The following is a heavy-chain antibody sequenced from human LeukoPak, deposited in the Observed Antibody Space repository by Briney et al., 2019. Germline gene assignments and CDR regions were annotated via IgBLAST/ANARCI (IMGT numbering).Heavy chain of an antibody. CDR2: ISSSGRNI. J-gene: IGHJ4*02. V-gene: IGHV3-11*01. D-gene: IGHD2-2*01. CDR3: ASSSTSYTHYFDY. Sequence: GGSLRLSCAASGFTFNDYYMSWIRQAPGKGLEWVSYISSSGRNINYADSVKGRFTISRDNSKNTLYLQMNSLRAEDTAVYYCASSSTSYTHYFDYWGQGTLVTVSS. CDR1: GFTFNDYY.